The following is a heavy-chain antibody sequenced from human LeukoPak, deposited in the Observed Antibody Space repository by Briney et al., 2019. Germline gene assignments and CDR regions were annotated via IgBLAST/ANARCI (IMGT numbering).Heavy chain of an antibody. CDR2: IDWDDDK. J-gene: IGHJ4*02. Sequence: SGPTLVNPTQTFTLTCTFSGFSLTTSKMCVNWIRQPPGKALEWLARIDWDDDKYYSTSLKTRLTISKDTSKNQVVLTMTNMDPVDTATYYCARILAGPDYFDYWGQGTLVTVSS. CDR1: GFSLTTSKMC. CDR3: ARILAGPDYFDY. V-gene: IGHV2-70*11.